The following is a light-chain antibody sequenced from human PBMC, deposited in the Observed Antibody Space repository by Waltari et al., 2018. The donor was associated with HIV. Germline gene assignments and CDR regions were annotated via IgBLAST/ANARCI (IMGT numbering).Light chain of an antibody. CDR3: RRALQTPLRT. CDR1: QSLLHRHGYNY. Sequence: DIVMTQSPLSLPVTPGEPASISCRPSQSLLHRHGYNYSDWYLQKPGQSPHLLIYLGSTRASAVPDRFIGHGSSTEFTPKISRVEAEDVGVYYFRRALQTPLRTFRAGPTV. J-gene: IGKJ1*01. V-gene: IGKV2-28*01. CDR2: LGS.